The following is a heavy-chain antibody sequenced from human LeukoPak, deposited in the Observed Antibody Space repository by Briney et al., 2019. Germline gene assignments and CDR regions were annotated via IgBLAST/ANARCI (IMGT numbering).Heavy chain of an antibody. D-gene: IGHD2-2*01. J-gene: IGHJ6*03. CDR3: AARWGYCSSTSCYYYYYYMDV. Sequence: GGSLRLSCQASGFTFRNYAMSWVRQAPGKGLEWDSVIYSGGSTYYADSVKGRFTISRDNSKNTLYLQMNSLRAEDTAVYYCAARWGYCSSTSCYYYYYYMDVWGKGTTVTVSS. CDR2: IYSGGST. CDR1: GFTFRNYA. V-gene: IGHV3-53*01.